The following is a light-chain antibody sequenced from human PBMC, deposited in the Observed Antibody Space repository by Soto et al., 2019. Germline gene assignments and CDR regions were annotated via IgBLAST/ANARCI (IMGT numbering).Light chain of an antibody. CDR2: ATS. Sequence: EIVMTQSPAILSVSPGERVTLSCRASQSVSNNLAWYQKKPGQAPRLLIYATSTRATGIPARFSGSGSGAEFTLTISSLQSEDFAVYYCQQYNNWSGPFGGGTRLEVK. V-gene: IGKV3-15*01. CDR3: QQYNNWSGP. J-gene: IGKJ4*01. CDR1: QSVSNN.